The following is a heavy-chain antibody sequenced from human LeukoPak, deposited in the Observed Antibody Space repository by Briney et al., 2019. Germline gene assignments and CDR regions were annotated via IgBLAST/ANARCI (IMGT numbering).Heavy chain of an antibody. D-gene: IGHD3-10*01. CDR2: MNPNSGNT. J-gene: IGHJ4*02. CDR1: GYTFTSYD. CDR3: ARAFRGFGESIAY. Sequence: ASVKVSCEASGYTFTSYDINWVRQATGQGLEWMGWMNPNSGNTGYAQKFQGRVTMTRNTSISTAYMELSSLRSEDTAVYYCARAFRGFGESIAYWGQGTLVTVSS. V-gene: IGHV1-8*01.